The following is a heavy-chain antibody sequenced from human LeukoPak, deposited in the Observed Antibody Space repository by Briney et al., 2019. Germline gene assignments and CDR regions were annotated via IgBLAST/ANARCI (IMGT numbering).Heavy chain of an antibody. Sequence: ASVKVSCKASGYTFTSYGISWVRQAPGQGLEWMGWISAYNGNTNYAQKLQGRVTMTRDMSTSTVYMELSSLRSEDTAVYYCARDSFDYHTYYYYYMDVWGKGTTVTVSS. CDR2: ISAYNGNT. CDR3: ARDSFDYHTYYYYYMDV. D-gene: IGHD4-11*01. V-gene: IGHV1-18*01. CDR1: GYTFTSYG. J-gene: IGHJ6*03.